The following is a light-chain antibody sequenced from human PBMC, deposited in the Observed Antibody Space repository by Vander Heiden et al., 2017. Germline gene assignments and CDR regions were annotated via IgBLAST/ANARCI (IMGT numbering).Light chain of an antibody. CDR1: SRHDNYA. J-gene: IGLJ2*01. Sequence: QLVVTQSPSASASLGASVKLPCTLTSRHDNYAIAWHQQQPEKGPRYLMKVNSDGSHSKGDGIPDRFSGSSSGAERYLIISSLQSEDEADYYCQTWGSGIVVFGGGTKLTVL. CDR3: QTWGSGIVV. CDR2: VNSDGSH. V-gene: IGLV4-69*01.